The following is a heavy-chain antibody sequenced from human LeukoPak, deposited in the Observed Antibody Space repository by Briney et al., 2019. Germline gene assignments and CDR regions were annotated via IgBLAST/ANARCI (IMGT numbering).Heavy chain of an antibody. D-gene: IGHD5-24*01. V-gene: IGHV3-9*01. CDR1: GFTFDDYA. CDR2: ISWSSGSI. J-gene: IGHJ4*02. Sequence: PGGSLRLSCAASGFTFDDYAMHWVRQAPGKGLEWVSGISWSSGSIGYADSVKGRFTISRDNAKNSLYLQMNSLRAEDTALYYCAKGREGYNYDFDYWGQGTLVTVSS. CDR3: AKGREGYNYDFDY.